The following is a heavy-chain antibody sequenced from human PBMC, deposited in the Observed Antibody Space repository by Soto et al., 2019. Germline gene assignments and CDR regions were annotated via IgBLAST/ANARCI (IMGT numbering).Heavy chain of an antibody. CDR1: GFSLSTSGMC. Sequence: SVPTLVNPTQTLTLTCTFSGFSLSTSGMCVSWIRQPPGKALEWLALIDWDDDKYYSTSLKTRLTISKDTSKNQVVLTMTNMEPVDTATYYRARSPPVVTSYYFDYWGQGTLVTVSS. D-gene: IGHD2-21*02. V-gene: IGHV2-70*01. CDR3: ARSPPVVTSYYFDY. J-gene: IGHJ4*02. CDR2: IDWDDDK.